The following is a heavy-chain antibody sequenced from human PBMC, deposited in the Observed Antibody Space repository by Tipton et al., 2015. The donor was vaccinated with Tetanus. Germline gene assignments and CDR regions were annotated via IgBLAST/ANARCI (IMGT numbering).Heavy chain of an antibody. V-gene: IGHV5-10-1*01. CDR3: ARRQYDFWRGYTSAMDV. D-gene: IGHD3/OR15-3a*01. Sequence: QLVQSGAEVKKPGESLRIFCKGSGYSFTNYWITWVRQMPGKGLEWMGRIDPSDSYIDYSPSFQGHVTISADKSVTTAYLQWSSLKASDTAVYYCARRQYDFWRGYTSAMDVWGQGTTVIVSS. J-gene: IGHJ6*02. CDR1: GYSFTNYW. CDR2: IDPSDSYI.